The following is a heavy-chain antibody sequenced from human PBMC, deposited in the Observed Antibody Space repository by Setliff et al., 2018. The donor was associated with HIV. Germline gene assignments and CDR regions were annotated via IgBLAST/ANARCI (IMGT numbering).Heavy chain of an antibody. D-gene: IGHD3-22*01. CDR3: ARDPHYFDTSGYYSWFYLDY. CDR2: IKYGGTT. V-gene: IGHV4-39*07. J-gene: IGHJ4*01. Sequence: SETLSLTCTVSGDSFSSNSNHWGWIRQPPGKGLEWIGNIKYGGTTYYNPSLKSRVSISIDTSKSQFSLKLTSVTAADTAGYFCARDPHYFDTSGYYSWFYLDYWGHGTLVTVSS. CDR1: GDSFSSNSNH.